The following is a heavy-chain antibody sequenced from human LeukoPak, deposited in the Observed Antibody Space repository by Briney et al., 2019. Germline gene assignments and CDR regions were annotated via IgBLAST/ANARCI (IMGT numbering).Heavy chain of an antibody. J-gene: IGHJ4*02. CDR1: GYTFTGYY. D-gene: IGHD3-3*01. CDR3: ARASGYDFWSGYYHFDY. V-gene: IGHV1-2*02. Sequence: GASVKVSCKASGYTFTGYYMHWVRQAPGQGLEWMGWINPNSGGTKYAQKFQGRVTMTRDTSISTAYMELSRLRSDDTAVYYCARASGYDFWSGYYHFDYWGQGTLVTVSS. CDR2: INPNSGGT.